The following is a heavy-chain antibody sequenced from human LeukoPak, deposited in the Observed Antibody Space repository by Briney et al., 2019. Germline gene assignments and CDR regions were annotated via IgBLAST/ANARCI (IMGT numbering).Heavy chain of an antibody. CDR1: GGSFSGYY. CDR3: ARGGFYCGGDCYSVFDY. CDR2: INHSGST. J-gene: IGHJ4*02. D-gene: IGHD2-21*02. V-gene: IGHV4-34*01. Sequence: SETLSLTCAVYGGSFSGYYWSWIRQPPGKGLEWIGEINHSGSTNYNPSLKSRVTISVDTSKNQFSLKLSSVTAADTAVYYCARGGFYCGGDCYSVFDYWGQGTLVTVSS.